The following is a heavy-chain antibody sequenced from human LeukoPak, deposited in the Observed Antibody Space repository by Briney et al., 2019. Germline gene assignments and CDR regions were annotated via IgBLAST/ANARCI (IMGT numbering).Heavy chain of an antibody. CDR3: AKYYYDSSGYYYGAFDI. D-gene: IGHD3-22*01. J-gene: IGHJ3*02. CDR2: IYYSGST. CDR1: GGSISSYY. V-gene: IGHV4-59*12. Sequence: PSETLSLTCTVSGGSISSYYWSWIRQPPGKGLEWIGYIYYSGSTNYNPSLKSRVTISVDTSKNQFSLKLSSVTAADTAVYYCAKYYYDSSGYYYGAFDIWGQGTMVTVSS.